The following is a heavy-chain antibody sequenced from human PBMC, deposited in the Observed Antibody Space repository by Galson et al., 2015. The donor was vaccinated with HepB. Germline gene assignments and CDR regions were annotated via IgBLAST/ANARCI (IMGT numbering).Heavy chain of an antibody. CDR1: GFTFSSYA. J-gene: IGHJ6*02. CDR3: VKDEQWLVRDYYYGMDV. CDR2: ISSNGGST. Sequence: SLRLSCAASGFTFSSYAMHWVRQAPGKGLEYVSAISSNGGSTYYADSVKGRFTISRDNSKNTLYLQMSSLRAEDTAVYYCVKDEQWLVRDYYYGMDVWGQGTTVTVSS. V-gene: IGHV3-64D*06. D-gene: IGHD6-19*01.